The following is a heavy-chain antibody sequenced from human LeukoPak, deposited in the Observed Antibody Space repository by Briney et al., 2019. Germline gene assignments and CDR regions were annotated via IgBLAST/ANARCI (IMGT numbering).Heavy chain of an antibody. D-gene: IGHD4-17*01. CDR2: IYYSGST. CDR1: GGSISSYY. V-gene: IGHV4-59*01. J-gene: IGHJ4*02. Sequence: SETLSPTCTVSGGSISSYYWSWIRQPPGKGLEWIGYIYYSGSTNYNPSLKSRVTISVDTSKNQFSLKLSSVTAADTAVYYCARTSYGDWDYFDYWGQGTLVTVSS. CDR3: ARTSYGDWDYFDY.